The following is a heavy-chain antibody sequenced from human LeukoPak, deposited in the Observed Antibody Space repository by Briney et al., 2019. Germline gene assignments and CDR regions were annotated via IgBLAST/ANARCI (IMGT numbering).Heavy chain of an antibody. CDR2: IKEDGSEK. CDR1: GVTFSSSW. V-gene: IGHV3-7*03. Sequence: QPGGSLRLSCEASGVTFSSSWMTWVRQAPGKGLEWVANIKEDGSEKYYVDSVKGRFTISRDNAKNSLYLQMNSLRAEDTAVYYCARDRRAHGYWGQGTLVTVSS. CDR3: ARDRRAHGY. J-gene: IGHJ4*02.